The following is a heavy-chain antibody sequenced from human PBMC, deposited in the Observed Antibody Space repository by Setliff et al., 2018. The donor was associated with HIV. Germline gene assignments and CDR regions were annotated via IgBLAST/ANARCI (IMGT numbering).Heavy chain of an antibody. V-gene: IGHV4-61*09. Sequence: SETLSLTCSVSGGSIKNGPSSWTWIRQPAGKGLEWIGHIYTSGTTNYNSSLNSRVTISVDTSKNQFSLKLTSVTAADTAVYYCARDGETTVMGDAFDIWGQGTMVTV. CDR3: ARDGETTVMGDAFDI. CDR2: IYTSGTT. D-gene: IGHD4-4*01. J-gene: IGHJ3*02. CDR1: GGSIKNGPSS.